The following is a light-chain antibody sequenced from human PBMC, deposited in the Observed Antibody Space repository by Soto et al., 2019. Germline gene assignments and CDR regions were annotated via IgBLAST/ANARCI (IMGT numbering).Light chain of an antibody. V-gene: IGKV3-15*01. Sequence: EIVMTQSPATLSVSPGERATLSCRASRVVRRNLAWYQQKPGQAPTLLFYGASARATGIPARFSGSGSGTEFTLTISSLQSEDFAVYYCQHYNNWPFTFGQGTKLEI. J-gene: IGKJ2*01. CDR2: GAS. CDR1: RVVRRN. CDR3: QHYNNWPFT.